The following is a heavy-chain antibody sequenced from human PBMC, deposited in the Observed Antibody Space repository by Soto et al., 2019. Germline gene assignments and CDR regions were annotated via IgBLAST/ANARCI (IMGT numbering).Heavy chain of an antibody. CDR1: GLTVINAY. V-gene: IGHV3-53*01. J-gene: IGHJ6*02. Sequence: EVQLVESGGGLIQPGGSVRLSCAASGLTVINAYMAWVRQAPGMGLEWVSVIYDNGTTYYADSVKGRFTISRDTSTNTLSLQMDSLRAEDTAVYYCVRPLPSGRNYGLDVWGQGTTVTVSS. CDR3: VRPLPSGRNYGLDV. D-gene: IGHD3-10*01. CDR2: IYDNGTT.